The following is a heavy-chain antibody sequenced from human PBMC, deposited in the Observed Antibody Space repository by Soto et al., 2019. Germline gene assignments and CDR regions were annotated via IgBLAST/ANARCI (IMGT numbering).Heavy chain of an antibody. CDR3: ARQVGRTAYYFDY. D-gene: IGHD2-21*02. V-gene: IGHV3-7*01. CDR1: GFTFSSYW. CDR2: IKQDGSEK. Sequence: AGGSLRLSCAASGFTFSSYWMSWVRQAPGKGLEWVANIKQDGSEKYYVDSVKGRFTISRDNAKNSLYLQMNSLRAEDTAVYYCARQVGRTAYYFDYWGQGTLVTVSS. J-gene: IGHJ4*02.